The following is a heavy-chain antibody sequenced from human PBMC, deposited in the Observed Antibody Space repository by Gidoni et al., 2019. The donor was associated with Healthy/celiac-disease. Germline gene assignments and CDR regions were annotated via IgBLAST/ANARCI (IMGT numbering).Heavy chain of an antibody. CDR3: ARDSSDFWSGYYTGVTLNWFDP. D-gene: IGHD3-3*01. CDR2: INAGNGNT. Sequence: QVQLVQSGAEVKKPGSPVKVSCKASGYTFTSYAMHWVRQAPGQRLEWMGWINAGNGNTKYSQKFQGRVTITRDTSASTAYMELSSLRSEDTAVYYCARDSSDFWSGYYTGVTLNWFDPWGQGTLVTVSS. V-gene: IGHV1-3*01. CDR1: GYTFTSYA. J-gene: IGHJ5*02.